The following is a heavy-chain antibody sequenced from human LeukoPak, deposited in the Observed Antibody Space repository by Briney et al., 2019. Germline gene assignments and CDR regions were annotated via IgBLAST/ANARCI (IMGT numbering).Heavy chain of an antibody. CDR2: ISYDGSNK. V-gene: IGHV3-30*18. D-gene: IGHD2-21*02. CDR1: GFTFSSYA. Sequence: GGSLRLSCAASGFTFSSYAMSWVRQAPGKGLEWVAVISYDGSNKYYPDSVKGRFTISRDNSKNTLYLQMNSLKAEDTAVYYCAKDLERHIVVVTASAVDYWGQGTLVTVSS. CDR3: AKDLERHIVVVTASAVDY. J-gene: IGHJ4*02.